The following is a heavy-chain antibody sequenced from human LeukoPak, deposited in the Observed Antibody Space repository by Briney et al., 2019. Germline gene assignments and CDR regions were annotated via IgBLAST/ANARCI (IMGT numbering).Heavy chain of an antibody. Sequence: GGSLRLSCAASGFTFSSYEMNWVRQAPGKGLEWVSSISSSSNYIYYADSVKGRFTISRDNARNSLYLQMNSLRAEDTAVYYCARADPGAPFDIWGQGTMVTVSS. CDR3: ARADPGAPFDI. CDR2: ISSSSNYI. CDR1: GFTFSSYE. J-gene: IGHJ3*02. V-gene: IGHV3-21*01.